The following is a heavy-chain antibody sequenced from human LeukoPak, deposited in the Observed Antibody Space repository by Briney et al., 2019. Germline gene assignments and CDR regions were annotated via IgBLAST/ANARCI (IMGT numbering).Heavy chain of an antibody. Sequence: PSETLPLTCAVYGGSFSGYYWSWIRQPPGKGLEWIGEINHSGSTNYNPSLKSRVTISVDTSKNQFSLKLSSVTAADTAVYYCARGNRYYDYVWGGYRRTEFDYWGQGTLVTVSS. J-gene: IGHJ4*02. CDR2: INHSGST. CDR3: ARGNRYYDYVWGGYRRTEFDY. D-gene: IGHD3-16*02. V-gene: IGHV4-34*01. CDR1: GGSFSGYY.